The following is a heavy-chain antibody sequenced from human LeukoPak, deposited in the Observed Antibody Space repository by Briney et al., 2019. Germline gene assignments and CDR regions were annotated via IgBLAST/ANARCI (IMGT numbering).Heavy chain of an antibody. CDR1: GGSFSGYY. CDR2: INHSGST. J-gene: IGHJ4*02. V-gene: IGHV4-34*01. CDR3: ARRTPGIAAAGTLTFDY. Sequence: SETLSLTCAVYGGSFSGYYWSWIRQPPGKGLEWIGEINHSGSTNYNPSLKSRVTISVDTSKNQFSLKLSSVTAADTAVYYCARRTPGIAAAGTLTFDYWGQGTPVTVSS. D-gene: IGHD6-13*01.